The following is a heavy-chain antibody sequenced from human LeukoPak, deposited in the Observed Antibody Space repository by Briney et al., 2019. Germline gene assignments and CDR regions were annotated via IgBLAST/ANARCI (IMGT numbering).Heavy chain of an antibody. CDR2: ISSSGSTI. CDR3: ARDLRVGGFGELFSPRDALDI. J-gene: IGHJ3*02. D-gene: IGHD3-10*01. V-gene: IGHV3-11*04. Sequence: GGSLRLSCAASGFTFSDYYMSWIRQAPGKGLEWVSYISSSGSTIYYADSVKGRFTISRDNAKNSLYLQMNSLRAEDTAVYYCARDLRVGGFGELFSPRDALDIWGQGTMGTVSS. CDR1: GFTFSDYY.